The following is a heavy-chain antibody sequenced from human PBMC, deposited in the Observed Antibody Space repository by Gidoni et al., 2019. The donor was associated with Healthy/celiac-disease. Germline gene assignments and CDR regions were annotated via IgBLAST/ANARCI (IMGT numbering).Heavy chain of an antibody. CDR1: GGSISSSSYY. D-gene: IGHD4-17*01. CDR2: IYYSGST. CDR3: ARLDGDYHYYMDV. V-gene: IGHV4-39*01. J-gene: IGHJ6*03. Sequence: QLQLQESGPGLVKPSETLSLTCTVSGGSISSSSYYWGWIRQPPGKGLEWIGSIYYSGSTYYNPSLKSRVTISVDTSKNQFSLKLSSVTAADTAVYYCARLDGDYHYYMDVWGKGTTVTVSS.